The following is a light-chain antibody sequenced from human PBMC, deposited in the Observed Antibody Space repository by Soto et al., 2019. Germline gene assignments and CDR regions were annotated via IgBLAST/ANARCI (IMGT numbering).Light chain of an antibody. J-gene: IGLJ1*01. CDR3: QSYDSSLSGYV. Sequence: QSVLTQPPSVSGAPGQRVTFSCTGSSSNIGAGYDVHWYQQLPGTAPKLLIYANNNRPSGVPDRFSGSKSGTSASLAITGLQAEDEADYYCQSYDSSLSGYVFGTGPMVTVL. CDR1: SSNIGAGYD. CDR2: ANN. V-gene: IGLV1-40*01.